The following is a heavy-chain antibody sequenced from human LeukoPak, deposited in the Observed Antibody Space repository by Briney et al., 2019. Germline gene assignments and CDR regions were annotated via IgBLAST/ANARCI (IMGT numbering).Heavy chain of an antibody. CDR1: GGSISSYY. Sequence: SETLSLTCTVSGGSISSYYWSWIRQPPGKGLEWIAYIYYSGSTNYNPSLKSRVTISVDTSKNQFSLKLSSVTAADTAVYYCARRTYDLWSGDYTGAFDIWGQGTMVTVSS. CDR3: ARRTYDLWSGDYTGAFDI. CDR2: IYYSGST. D-gene: IGHD3-3*01. V-gene: IGHV4-59*01. J-gene: IGHJ3*02.